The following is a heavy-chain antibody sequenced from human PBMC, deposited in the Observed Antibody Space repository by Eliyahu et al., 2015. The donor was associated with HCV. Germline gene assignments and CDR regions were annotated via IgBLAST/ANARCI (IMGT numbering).Heavy chain of an antibody. CDR2: IYHSGST. V-gene: IGHV4-4*02. D-gene: IGHD3-10*01. CDR3: ARNYLWFGELGYAYYGMDV. CDR1: GGSISSSNW. J-gene: IGHJ6*02. Sequence: QVQLQESGPGLVKPSGTLSLTCAVSGGSISSSNWWSWVRQPPGKGLEWIGEIYHSGSTNYNPSLKSRVTISVDKSKNQFSLKLSSVTAADTAVYYCARNYLWFGELGYAYYGMDVWGQGTTVTVSS.